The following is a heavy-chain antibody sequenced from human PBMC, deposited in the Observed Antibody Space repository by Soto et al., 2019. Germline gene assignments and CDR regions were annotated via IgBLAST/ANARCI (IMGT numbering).Heavy chain of an antibody. Sequence: GGSLRLSCTASGFTFGDYAMSWFRQAPGKGLEWVGFIRSKAYGGTTEYAASVKGRFTISRDDSKSIAYLQMNSLKTEDTAVYYCTRDRSYCSSTSCYLDSYYGMDVWGQGTTVTVAS. CDR3: TRDRSYCSSTSCYLDSYYGMDV. CDR1: GFTFGDYA. D-gene: IGHD2-2*01. CDR2: IRSKAYGGTT. J-gene: IGHJ6*02. V-gene: IGHV3-49*03.